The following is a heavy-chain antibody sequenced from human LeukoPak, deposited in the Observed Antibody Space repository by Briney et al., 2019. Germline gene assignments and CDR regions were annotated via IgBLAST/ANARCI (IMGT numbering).Heavy chain of an antibody. Sequence: GGSLRLSCAASGFTVSSNNMSWVRQAPGKGLEWVSVIYSGGSTYYADSVKGRFTISRDNSKNTLYLQMNSLRAEATAVYYCARGLLLNQFDYWGQGTLVTVSS. CDR1: GFTVSSNN. CDR2: IYSGGST. V-gene: IGHV3-53*01. CDR3: ARGLLLNQFDY. J-gene: IGHJ4*02. D-gene: IGHD2-15*01.